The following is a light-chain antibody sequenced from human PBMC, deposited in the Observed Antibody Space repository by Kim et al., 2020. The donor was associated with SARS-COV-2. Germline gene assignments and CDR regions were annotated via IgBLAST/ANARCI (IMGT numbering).Light chain of an antibody. CDR3: LQDYNFPYT. Sequence: EIVMTQSPATLSLSPGERATLSCRASQSVSSNYLSWYQQKPGQAPRLLIYGASTRATGIPARFSGSGSGTDFILTISSLQPEDFAVYYCLQDYNFPYTFGQGTKLEI. CDR2: GAS. CDR1: QSVSSNY. V-gene: IGKV3D-7*01. J-gene: IGKJ2*01.